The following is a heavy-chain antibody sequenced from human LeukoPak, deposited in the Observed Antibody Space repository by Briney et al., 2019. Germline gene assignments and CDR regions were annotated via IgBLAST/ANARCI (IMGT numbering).Heavy chain of an antibody. CDR3: TRDLTGHYSIDY. CDR2: ISNNGRNK. J-gene: IGHJ4*02. V-gene: IGHV3-30*03. CDR1: GITVSSNY. D-gene: IGHD3-22*01. Sequence: GGSLRLSCVASGITVSSNYMSWVRQAPGKGLEWVAFISNNGRNKDYADSVKGRFTISRDNPKNTLYLQVNSLRPDDTAVYYCTRDLTGHYSIDYWGQGTLVTVSS.